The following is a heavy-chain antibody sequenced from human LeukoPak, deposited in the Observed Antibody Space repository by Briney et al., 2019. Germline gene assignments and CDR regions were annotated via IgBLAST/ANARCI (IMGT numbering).Heavy chain of an antibody. CDR2: ISSSSSYI. V-gene: IGHV3-21*01. CDR1: GFTFSSYS. J-gene: IGHJ4*02. Sequence: KSGGSLRLSCAASGFTFSSYSMNWVRQAPGKGLEWVSSISSSSSYIYYADSVKVRFTISRDNAKNSLYLQMNSLRAEDTAVYYCASGGGQFDYWGQGTLVTVSS. CDR3: ASGGGQFDY. D-gene: IGHD4-23*01.